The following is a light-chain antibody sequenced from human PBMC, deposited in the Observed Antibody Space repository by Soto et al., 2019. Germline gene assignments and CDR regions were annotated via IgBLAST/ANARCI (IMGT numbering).Light chain of an antibody. CDR2: DAS. CDR1: QSISSS. CDR3: QQSFSIPFP. V-gene: IGKV1-39*01. Sequence: IQMTQSPSSLSASVGDKVTITCRASQSISSSLNWYQQQPGKVPKLLIYDASYLQSGVPSRFSGSESGTDFTLNISDLRPEDFATYYCQQSFSIPFPFGPGTKVDI. J-gene: IGKJ3*01.